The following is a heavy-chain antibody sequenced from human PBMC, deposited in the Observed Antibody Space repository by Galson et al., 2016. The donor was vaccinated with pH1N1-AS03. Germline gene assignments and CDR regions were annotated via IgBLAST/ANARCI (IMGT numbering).Heavy chain of an antibody. CDR1: GFSLTSAKMG. CDR3: GNSFEGV. Sequence: PALVKPTQTLTLTCSYSGFSLTSAKMGVGWIRQPPGKALEYLALISWDDSKLYSPPLRSRPTITKDNSRNQVVLSMTNMQPVDTGTYYCGNSFEGVWGQGIKVTVSS. CDR2: ISWDDSK. V-gene: IGHV2-5*02. J-gene: IGHJ3*01.